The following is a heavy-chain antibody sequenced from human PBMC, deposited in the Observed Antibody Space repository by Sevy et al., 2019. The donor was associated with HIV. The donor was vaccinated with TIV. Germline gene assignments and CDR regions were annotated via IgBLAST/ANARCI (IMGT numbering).Heavy chain of an antibody. CDR2: IYHSGST. CDR1: GGSISSGGYS. D-gene: IGHD2-15*01. V-gene: IGHV4-30-2*01. J-gene: IGHJ4*02. CDR3: ARGRVVAASYSFDY. Sequence: SGTLSLTCAVSGGSISSGGYSWNWIRQPPGKGLEWIGYIYHSGSTYYNPSLKSRVTISIDRSKNHFSLKLSSVTAADTAVYYCARGRVVAASYSFDYWGQGTLVTVSS.